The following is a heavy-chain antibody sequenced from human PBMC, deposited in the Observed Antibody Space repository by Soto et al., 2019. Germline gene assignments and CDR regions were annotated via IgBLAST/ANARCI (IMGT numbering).Heavy chain of an antibody. D-gene: IGHD1-1*01. CDR3: ARRAETNGWNGFGADKYYFDF. J-gene: IGHJ4*02. Sequence: VKVSCKASGYTFTSYDIYWVRQATGQGLEWMGWMNPNTGNSGYAQKFQGRVTMTSDTSISTAHMELSSLRSEDTAVYYCARRAETNGWNGFGADKYYFDFWGQGTLVTVSS. CDR1: GYTFTSYD. V-gene: IGHV1-8*01. CDR2: MNPNTGNS.